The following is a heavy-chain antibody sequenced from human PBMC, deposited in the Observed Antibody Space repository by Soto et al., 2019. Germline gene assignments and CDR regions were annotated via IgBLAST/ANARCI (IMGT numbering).Heavy chain of an antibody. CDR1: GFTFSNYA. Sequence: QVQLVECGGGVVQPGRSLRLSCAASGFTFSNYAIHWVRQAPGRGLEWVTVISFDGSNKYYADSVKGRFTISRDNSKNTVYLQTNSLRVEDTAVYYCAKHGIAWDQTLSQPNSIDPWGQGTLVTVSS. D-gene: IGHD2-2*01. J-gene: IGHJ5*02. V-gene: IGHV3-30*18. CDR2: ISFDGSNK. CDR3: AKHGIAWDQTLSQPNSIDP.